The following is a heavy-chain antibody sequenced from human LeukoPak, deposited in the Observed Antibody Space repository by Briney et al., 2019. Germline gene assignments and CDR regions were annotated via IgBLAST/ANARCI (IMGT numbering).Heavy chain of an antibody. CDR2: VSGSDDSGSGDST. Sequence: GGSLRLSCAASRFSVSKFVMRGVRQAPGKGLEWVSGVSGSDDSGSGDSTYYADSVKGRFTISRDNSRNTVYLQMNSLRVEDTAMYYCTKEGFYWGQGTLVTVSS. CDR1: RFSVSKFV. J-gene: IGHJ4*02. CDR3: TKEGFY. V-gene: IGHV3-23*01.